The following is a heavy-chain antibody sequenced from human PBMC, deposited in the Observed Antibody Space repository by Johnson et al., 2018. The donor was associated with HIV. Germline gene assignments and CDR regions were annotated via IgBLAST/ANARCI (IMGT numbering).Heavy chain of an antibody. D-gene: IGHD2/OR15-2a*01. J-gene: IGHJ3*02. CDR3: TRGLAQGSRIEYYVGAFDI. Sequence: QVQLVESGGGLIQPGGSLRLSCAASGFTVSSNYMSWVRQAPGKGLEWVAVISYDGSNKYYADSVKGRFTISRDNSKNTLYLQMNSLRGEDTAVYLCTRGLAQGSRIEYYVGAFDIWGQGTMVTVSS. CDR1: GFTVSSNY. V-gene: IGHV3-30*03. CDR2: ISYDGSNK.